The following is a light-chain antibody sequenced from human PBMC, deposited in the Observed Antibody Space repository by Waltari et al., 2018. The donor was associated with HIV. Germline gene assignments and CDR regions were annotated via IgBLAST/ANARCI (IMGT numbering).Light chain of an antibody. CDR1: RNDAGGYNY. Sequence: QSALTQPASVSGSPGQSITISCPGSRNDAGGYNYVSWYQQHPGKAPRLMIYDVSTRPSGVSDRFSGSKSGDTASLTSSGLQPEDEADYYCESYTSTSVWVFGGGTRLTVL. V-gene: IGLV2-14*03. CDR3: ESYTSTSVWV. J-gene: IGLJ3*02. CDR2: DVS.